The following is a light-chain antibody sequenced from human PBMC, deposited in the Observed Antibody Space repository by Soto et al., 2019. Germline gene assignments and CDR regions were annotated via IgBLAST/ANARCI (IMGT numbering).Light chain of an antibody. V-gene: IGKV1-12*01. Sequence: DIQMTQSPSSVSASVGDRVTITCRTSQGIRSWLAWYQQKPGKAPRLLIYAASSLQSGVPSRFSGSGSGTDFTLTISSLQPVDFATYYCQPANSFPLTFGEGTKVEIK. J-gene: IGKJ4*01. CDR2: AAS. CDR1: QGIRSW. CDR3: QPANSFPLT.